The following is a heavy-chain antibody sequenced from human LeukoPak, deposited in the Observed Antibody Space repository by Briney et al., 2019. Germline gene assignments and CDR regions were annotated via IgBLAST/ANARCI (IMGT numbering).Heavy chain of an antibody. V-gene: IGHV3-23*01. Sequence: PGGSLRLSCAASGFTFSSYAMSWVRQAPGKGLEWVSAISGSGGSTYYADSVKGRFTISRDNSKNTLYLQMNSLRAEDTAVYYCAKTVELRYFAWLFAFDYGGQGTLVTVSS. CDR2: ISGSGGST. J-gene: IGHJ4*02. CDR1: GFTFSSYA. D-gene: IGHD3-9*01. CDR3: AKTVELRYFAWLFAFDY.